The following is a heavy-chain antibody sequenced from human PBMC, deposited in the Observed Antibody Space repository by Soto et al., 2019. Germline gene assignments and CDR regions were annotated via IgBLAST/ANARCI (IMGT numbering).Heavy chain of an antibody. CDR1: GGSIRSGGYY. Sequence: QVKLQESGPGLVKPSQTLSLSCTVSGGSIRSGGYYWSWIRQHPGKGLEWIGYIYYSGGTDYNPSLKSRVTMSLDTSKNQVSLRLTAVTASNTAVYFCATMHDYGDYAPFDNWGQGTLVTVAT. CDR3: ATMHDYGDYAPFDN. D-gene: IGHD4-17*01. CDR2: IYYSGGT. J-gene: IGHJ4*02. V-gene: IGHV4-31*03.